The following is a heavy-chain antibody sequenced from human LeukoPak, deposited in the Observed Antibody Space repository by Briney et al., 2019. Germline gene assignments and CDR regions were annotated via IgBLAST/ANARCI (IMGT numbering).Heavy chain of an antibody. Sequence: SVKVSCKASGGTFSSYAISWVRQAPGQGLEWMGGIIPIFGTANYAQKFQGRLTITADESPSTAYMELSSLRSEDTAVYYCAGLETFGITGTTSWFDPWGQGTLVTVSS. CDR2: IIPIFGTA. J-gene: IGHJ5*02. CDR3: AGLETFGITGTTSWFDP. CDR1: GGTFSSYA. V-gene: IGHV1-69*01. D-gene: IGHD1-7*01.